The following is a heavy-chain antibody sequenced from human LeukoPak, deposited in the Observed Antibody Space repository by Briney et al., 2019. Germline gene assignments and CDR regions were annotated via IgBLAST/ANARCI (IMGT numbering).Heavy chain of an antibody. Sequence: PGRSLRLSCAASGFTFDDYAMHWVRQAPGKGLEWVAFVEKDGSYAKYGDSVKGRFTISRDNSKNTLYLQMNSLRVEDTAVYYCANIPNSFVPDYWGQGSLVTVSS. D-gene: IGHD2-21*01. J-gene: IGHJ4*02. CDR2: VEKDGSYA. CDR1: GFTFDDYA. CDR3: ANIPNSFVPDY. V-gene: IGHV3-30*02.